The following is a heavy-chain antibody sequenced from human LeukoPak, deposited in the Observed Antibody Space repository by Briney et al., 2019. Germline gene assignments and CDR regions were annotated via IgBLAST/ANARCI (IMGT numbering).Heavy chain of an antibody. Sequence: AGSLTLSCAVSGITLSNYGMSWVRQAPGKGLDCVGGISDSCGNTKYADSVKDRFTISRDNPKNTLYLQMNSLRAEDTAVYFCAKRGVVIRVILVGFHKEAYYFESWGQGALVTVSS. CDR1: GITLSNYG. CDR3: AKRGVVIRVILVGFHKEAYYFES. J-gene: IGHJ4*02. D-gene: IGHD3/OR15-3a*01. CDR2: ISDSCGNT. V-gene: IGHV3-23*01.